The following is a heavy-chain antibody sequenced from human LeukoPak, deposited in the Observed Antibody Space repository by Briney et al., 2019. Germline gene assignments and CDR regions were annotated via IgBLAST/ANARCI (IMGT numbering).Heavy chain of an antibody. V-gene: IGHV4-39*07. CDR2: IYYSGST. J-gene: IGHJ6*03. D-gene: IGHD3-9*01. CDR3: AREDYDILTGPQGYYYMDV. Sequence: PSETLSLTCTVSGGSISSSSYYWGWIRQPPGKGLEWIGSIYYSGSTYYNPSLKSRVTMSVDTSKNQFSLKLSSVTAADTAVYYCAREDYDILTGPQGYYYMDVWGKGTTVTVSS. CDR1: GGSISSSSYY.